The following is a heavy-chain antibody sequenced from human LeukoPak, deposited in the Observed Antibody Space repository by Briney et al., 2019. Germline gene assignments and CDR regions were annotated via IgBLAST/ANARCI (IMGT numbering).Heavy chain of an antibody. V-gene: IGHV3-30-3*01. Sequence: GGSLRLSCAASGFTFSDYYMSWIRQAPGKGLEWVAVISYDGSNKYYADSVKGRFTISRDNAKNSLYLQMNSLRAEDTAVYYCARDRGRSRLIDYWGQGTLVTVSS. CDR2: ISYDGSNK. CDR3: ARDRGRSRLIDY. CDR1: GFTFSDYY. D-gene: IGHD3-10*01. J-gene: IGHJ4*02.